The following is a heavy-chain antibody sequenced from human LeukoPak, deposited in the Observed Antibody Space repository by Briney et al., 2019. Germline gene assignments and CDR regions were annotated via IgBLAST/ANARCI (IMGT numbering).Heavy chain of an antibody. V-gene: IGHV3-21*01. Sequence: GGSLRLSCAASGFTFSDCSMNWVRQAPGKGLEWVSSISSNSKYIYYADSVKGRFTISRDNAKNSLYLQMNSLRAEDTAVYYCASGTTVVTPGRYYFDYWGLGAPVTLSS. D-gene: IGHD4-23*01. CDR2: ISSNSKYI. J-gene: IGHJ4*02. CDR3: ASGTTVVTPGRYYFDY. CDR1: GFTFSDCS.